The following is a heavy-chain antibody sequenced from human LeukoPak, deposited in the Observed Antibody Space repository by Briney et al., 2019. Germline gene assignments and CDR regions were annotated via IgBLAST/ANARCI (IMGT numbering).Heavy chain of an antibody. CDR2: ISYDGSNK. J-gene: IGHJ5*02. CDR1: GFTFSSYG. V-gene: IGHV3-30*18. CDR3: AKDYEPLVGVHRWGDWFDP. Sequence: PGGSLRLSCAASGFTFSSYGMHWVRQAPGKGLEWVAVISYDGSNKYYADSVKGRFTISRDNSKNTLYLQMNSLRAEDMAVYYCAKDYEPLVGVHRWGDWFDPWGQGTLVTVSS. D-gene: IGHD1-26*01.